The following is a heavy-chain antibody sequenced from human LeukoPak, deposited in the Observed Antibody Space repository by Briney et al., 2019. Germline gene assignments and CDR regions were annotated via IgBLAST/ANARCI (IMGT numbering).Heavy chain of an antibody. D-gene: IGHD3-22*01. CDR1: GGSINSHY. V-gene: IGHV4-59*08. CDR2: IFYIGTT. Sequence: SETLSLTCTVSGGSINSHYWNWIRQPPGKGLEWIGYIFYIGTTTYNPSLESRVTISVDTSRNQFSLKLSSVTAADTAVYYCARPYYYDSRIDPWGQGILVTVSS. J-gene: IGHJ5*02. CDR3: ARPYYYDSRIDP.